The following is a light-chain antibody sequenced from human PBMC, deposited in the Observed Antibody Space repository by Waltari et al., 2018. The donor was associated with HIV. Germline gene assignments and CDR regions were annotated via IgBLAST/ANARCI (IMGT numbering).Light chain of an antibody. V-gene: IGLV2-11*01. Sequence: QSALTQPRSVSGSPGQSVTISCIGTSSDVGGYAFVSWSQQHPGKAPKLMIYDVGKRPPGVPSRFSGSKSGNTASLTISGLQAEDEADYFCCSYAGNFFVFGTGTQVSVL. CDR2: DVG. J-gene: IGLJ1*01. CDR1: SSDVGGYAF. CDR3: CSYAGNFFV.